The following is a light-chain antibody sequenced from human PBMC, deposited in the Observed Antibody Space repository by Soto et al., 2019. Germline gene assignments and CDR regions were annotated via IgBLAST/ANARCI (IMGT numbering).Light chain of an antibody. Sequence: DIQMTQSPSSLSASVGDRVTITCRASQSISSYLNWYQQKPGKAPELLIYDASTLESGVPSRFSGSGSGTEFTLAISSLQPDDFATYYCQQYANSWTFGQGTKVDI. CDR3: QQYANSWT. V-gene: IGKV1-5*01. CDR1: QSISSY. J-gene: IGKJ1*01. CDR2: DAS.